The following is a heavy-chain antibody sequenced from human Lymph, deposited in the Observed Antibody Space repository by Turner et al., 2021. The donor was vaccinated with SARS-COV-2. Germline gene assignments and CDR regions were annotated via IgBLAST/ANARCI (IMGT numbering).Heavy chain of an antibody. CDR2: IYSGGTT. CDR3: ARDLGTYGMDV. D-gene: IGHD6-13*01. Sequence: EVQLVETGGCLIQPGGYLRLSCAASGIIVSRNYMNWVRQAPGKGLEWVSVIYSGGTTYYADSVKGRFTISRDNSKNTLYLQMNSLRVEDTAVYYCARDLGTYGMDVWGQGTTVTVSS. CDR1: GIIVSRNY. J-gene: IGHJ6*02. V-gene: IGHV3-53*02.